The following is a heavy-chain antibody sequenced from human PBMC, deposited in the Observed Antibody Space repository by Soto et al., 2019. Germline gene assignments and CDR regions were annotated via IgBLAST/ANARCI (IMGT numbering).Heavy chain of an antibody. CDR3: ARGLGGRYYDILTGYYNQRGGSFDY. CDR2: INHSGST. J-gene: IGHJ4*02. CDR1: GGSFSGYY. V-gene: IGHV4-34*01. D-gene: IGHD3-9*01. Sequence: SETLSLTCAVYGGSFSGYYWSWIRQPPGKGLEWIGEINHSGSTNYNPSLKSRVTISVDTSKNQFSLKLSSVTAADTAVYYCARGLGGRYYDILTGYYNQRGGSFDYWGQGTLVTVSS.